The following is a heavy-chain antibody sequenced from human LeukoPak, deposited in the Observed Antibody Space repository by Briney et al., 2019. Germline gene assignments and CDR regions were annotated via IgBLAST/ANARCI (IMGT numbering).Heavy chain of an antibody. CDR1: GFTFSSYG. V-gene: IGHV3-21*01. J-gene: IGHJ6*02. D-gene: IGHD2-2*01. CDR2: ISSSSSYI. Sequence: GGSLRLSCAASGFTFSSYGMNWVSQAPGKGLEWVSSISSSSSYIYYADSVKGRFTISRDNAKNSLYLQMNSLRAEDTAVYYCARVVVGCSSTSCYAGTSYYYYYGMDVWGQGTTVTVSS. CDR3: ARVVVGCSSTSCYAGTSYYYYYGMDV.